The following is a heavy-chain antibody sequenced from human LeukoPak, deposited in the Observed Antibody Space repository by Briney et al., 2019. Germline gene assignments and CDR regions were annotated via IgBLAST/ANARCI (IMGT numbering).Heavy chain of an antibody. CDR3: APSKVGGDMMY. D-gene: IGHD3-16*01. Sequence: GASVTVSFKASGYTFTGYYLHWVRQPPAQGLEWMGWIHTNSCGTNNAQKFQGRPTMTRDTSISTTYMKLSSLRSDDTAVYYCAPSKVGGDMMYWDQGTLVTVSS. CDR2: IHTNSCGT. CDR1: GYTFTGYY. J-gene: IGHJ4*02. V-gene: IGHV1-2*02.